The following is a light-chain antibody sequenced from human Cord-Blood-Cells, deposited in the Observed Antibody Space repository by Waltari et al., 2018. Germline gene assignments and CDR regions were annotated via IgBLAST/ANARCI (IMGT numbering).Light chain of an antibody. Sequence: ELVLTQSTGTLSLSPGERATLSCRASQSVSSSYLAWYQQKPGQAPRLLIYGASSRATRIPDRFSGSGSGTDFTLTISRLEPEDFAVYYCQQYGSSPLTFGGGTKVEIK. CDR3: QQYGSSPLT. J-gene: IGKJ4*01. V-gene: IGKV3-20*01. CDR1: QSVSSSY. CDR2: GAS.